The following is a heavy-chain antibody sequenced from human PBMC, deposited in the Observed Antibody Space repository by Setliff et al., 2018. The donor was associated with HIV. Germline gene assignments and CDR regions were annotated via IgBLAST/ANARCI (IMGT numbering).Heavy chain of an antibody. CDR3: AREVDVVTTSDAFDI. CDR2: IYYNGNAY. V-gene: IGHV4-30-4*08. CDR1: GGSIGSANYY. J-gene: IGHJ3*02. D-gene: IGHD2-21*02. Sequence: PSETLSLTCTVSGGSIGSANYYWSWIRQPPGKGLEWIGYIYYNGNAYYYNPSLKSRTTLSLDTSMNQFSLKLTSVTAADTAVYYCAREVDVVTTSDAFDIWGQGTMVTVSS.